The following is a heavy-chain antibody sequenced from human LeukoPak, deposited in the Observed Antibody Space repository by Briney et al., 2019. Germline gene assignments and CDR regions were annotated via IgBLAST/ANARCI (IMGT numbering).Heavy chain of an antibody. J-gene: IGHJ4*02. CDR3: AKIGSSHDFDY. D-gene: IGHD1-26*01. V-gene: IGHV1-2*06. CDR1: GYTFTVYF. CDR2: INPNSGAT. Sequence: VASVTVSCTASGYTFTVYFIHWVRQAPGQGLEWMGRINPNSGATDYAQKFQGRVTMTRGTSISTAYMELSSLKSDDTAVYYCAKIGSSHDFDYWGQGTLITVSS.